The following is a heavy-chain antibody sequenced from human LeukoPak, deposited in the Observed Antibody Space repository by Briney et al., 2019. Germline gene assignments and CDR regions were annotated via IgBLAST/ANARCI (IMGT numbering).Heavy chain of an antibody. V-gene: IGHV3-11*01. D-gene: IGHD6-13*01. CDR3: ARDSYSSSWYRGNYYYYMDV. CDR1: GFTFSDYY. CDR2: ISSSGSTI. Sequence: GGSLRLSCAASGFTFSDYYMSWIRQAPGKGLEWVSHISSSGSTIYYADSVKGRFTISRDNAKNSLYLQMNSLRAEDTAVYYCARDSYSSSWYRGNYYYYMDVWGKGTTVTVSS. J-gene: IGHJ6*03.